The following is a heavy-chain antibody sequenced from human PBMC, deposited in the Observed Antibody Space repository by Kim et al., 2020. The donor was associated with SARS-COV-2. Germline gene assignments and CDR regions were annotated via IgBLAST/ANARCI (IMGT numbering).Heavy chain of an antibody. CDR3: ARVNIRAAYLFDY. CDR2: IIPIFGTA. Sequence: SVKVSCKASGGTFSSYAISWVRQAPGQGLEWMGGIIPIFGTANYAQKFQGRVTITADESTSTAYMELSSLRSEDTAVYYCARVNIRAAYLFDYWGQGTLVTVSS. D-gene: IGHD6-13*01. V-gene: IGHV1-69*13. CDR1: GGTFSSYA. J-gene: IGHJ4*02.